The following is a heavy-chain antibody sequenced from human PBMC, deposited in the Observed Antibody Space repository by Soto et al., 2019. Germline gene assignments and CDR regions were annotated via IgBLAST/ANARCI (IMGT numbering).Heavy chain of an antibody. CDR1: GFTFSSYA. CDR3: AKEQGILTGYYGEDYGMDV. D-gene: IGHD3-9*01. CDR2: ISGSGGST. Sequence: GGSLRLSCAASGFTFSSYAMSWVRQAPGKGLEWVSAISGSGGSTYYADSVKGRFTISRDNSKNTLYLQMNSLRAEDTAVYYCAKEQGILTGYYGEDYGMDVWGQGTTVTVSS. V-gene: IGHV3-23*01. J-gene: IGHJ6*02.